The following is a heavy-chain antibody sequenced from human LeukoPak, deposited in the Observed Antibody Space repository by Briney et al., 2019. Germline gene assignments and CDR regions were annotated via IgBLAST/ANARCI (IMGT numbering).Heavy chain of an antibody. V-gene: IGHV3-74*01. CDR1: GFTFSSYW. CDR3: AKAPVTTCSGAYCYPFDY. D-gene: IGHD2-21*01. Sequence: GGSLRLSCAASGFTFSSYWMHWVRQAPGKGLVWVSRINSDGSSTSYADSVKGRFTISRDNAKNTLYLQMNRLRAEDAAVYYCAKAPVTTCSGAYCYPFDYWGQGTLVTVSS. J-gene: IGHJ4*02. CDR2: INSDGSST.